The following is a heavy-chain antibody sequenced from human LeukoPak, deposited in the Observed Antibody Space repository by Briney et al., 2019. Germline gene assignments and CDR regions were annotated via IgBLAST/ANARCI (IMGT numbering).Heavy chain of an antibody. CDR1: GYSFTSYN. CDR2: INPSGGNT. CDR3: ARDAIPPNSPKQLVQYWFDP. Sequence: GASVKVSCKTSGYSFTSYNLHWVRQAPGQRLEWMGIINPSGGNTNYAQKFQGRVTITADESTSTAYMELSSLRSEDTAVYYCARDAIPPNSPKQLVQYWFDPWGQGTLVTVSS. V-gene: IGHV1-46*01. J-gene: IGHJ5*02. D-gene: IGHD6-13*01.